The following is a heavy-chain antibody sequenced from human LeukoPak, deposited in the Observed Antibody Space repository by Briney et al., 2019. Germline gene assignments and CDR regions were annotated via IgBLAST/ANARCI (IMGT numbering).Heavy chain of an antibody. CDR2: ISSNGGST. Sequence: PGGSLRLSCSASGFAFSSYAMHWVRQAPGKGLEYVSAISSNGGSTYYADSVKGRFTISRDNSKNTLYLQMGSLRAEDTAVYYCVKGSYRWLVTNFDYWGQGTLVTVSS. V-gene: IGHV3-64D*06. D-gene: IGHD6-19*01. CDR1: GFAFSSYA. J-gene: IGHJ4*02. CDR3: VKGSYRWLVTNFDY.